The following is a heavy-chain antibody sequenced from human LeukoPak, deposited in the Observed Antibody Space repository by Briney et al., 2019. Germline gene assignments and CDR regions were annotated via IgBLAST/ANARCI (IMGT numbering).Heavy chain of an antibody. CDR3: AKDPKNYDILTGLNDH. D-gene: IGHD3-9*01. Sequence: GGSLTLSCAACGLTFDDYGMSRVRQAPGKGLEGVSGINWNGGSTGYADSVKGRFTISRDYAKNSLYLQMNSLRAEDTAVYYCAKDPKNYDILTGLNDHWGQGTLVTVSS. CDR1: GLTFDDYG. CDR2: INWNGGST. V-gene: IGHV3-20*04. J-gene: IGHJ4*02.